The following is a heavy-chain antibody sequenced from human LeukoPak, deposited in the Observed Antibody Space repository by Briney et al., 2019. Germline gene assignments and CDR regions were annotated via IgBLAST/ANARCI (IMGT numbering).Heavy chain of an antibody. CDR1: GFTVSSTY. V-gene: IGHV3-66*01. CDR2: IYSGGYT. J-gene: IGHJ4*02. D-gene: IGHD6-6*01. Sequence: PGGSLRLSCAASGFTVSSTYLTWVRQAPGKGLEWLSVIYSGGYTYYADSVKGRFFISRDISEHMVYLQMNSLSVEDTAVYFCARGRPAPYFDSWGPGTLVTVS. CDR3: ARGRPAPYFDS.